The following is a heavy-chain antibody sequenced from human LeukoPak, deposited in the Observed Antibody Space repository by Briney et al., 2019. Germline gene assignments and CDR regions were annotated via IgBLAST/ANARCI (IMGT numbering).Heavy chain of an antibody. V-gene: IGHV5-51*01. D-gene: IGHD5-12*01. Sequence: GESLKISCKGSGYSFTSYWIGWVRQMPGKGLEWMGIIYPGDSDTRYSPSFQGQVTISADKSISTAYLQWSSLKASDTAMYYCAGNSLRYSGYVLDAFDIWGQGTMVTVSS. CDR3: AGNSLRYSGYVLDAFDI. CDR2: IYPGDSDT. J-gene: IGHJ3*02. CDR1: GYSFTSYW.